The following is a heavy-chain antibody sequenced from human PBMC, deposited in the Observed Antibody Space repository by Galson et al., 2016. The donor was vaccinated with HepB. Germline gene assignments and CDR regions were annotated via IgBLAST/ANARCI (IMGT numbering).Heavy chain of an antibody. CDR1: GFTFSSYA. CDR3: AAARRGLLDQPFDY. D-gene: IGHD1-26*01. Sequence: SLRLSCAASGFTFSSYAMSWVRQAPGKGLEWVSAISGSGGSTYYADSVKGRLTISRDNSKNTLYLQMNSLRAEDTAVYYCAAARRGLLDQPFDYWGQGTLVTVSS. V-gene: IGHV3-23*01. CDR2: ISGSGGST. J-gene: IGHJ4*02.